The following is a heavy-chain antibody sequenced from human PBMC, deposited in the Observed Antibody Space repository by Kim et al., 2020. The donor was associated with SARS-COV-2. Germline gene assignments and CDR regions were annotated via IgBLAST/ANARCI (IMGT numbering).Heavy chain of an antibody. V-gene: IGHV3-7*01. CDR3: ARDRVDGSSGWIDY. Sequence: VDSVKGRFTISRDNAKNSLYLQMNSLRAEDTAVYYCARDRVDGSSGWIDYWGQGTLVTVSS. D-gene: IGHD6-19*01. J-gene: IGHJ4*02.